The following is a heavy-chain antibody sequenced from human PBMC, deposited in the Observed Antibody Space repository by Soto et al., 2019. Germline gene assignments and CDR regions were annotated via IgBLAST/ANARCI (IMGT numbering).Heavy chain of an antibody. Sequence: ASVKVSCKASGYTFTSYYMHWVRQAPGQGLEWMGIINPSGGSTSYAQKFQGRVTMTRDTSTSTVYMELSSLRSEDTAVYYCARDASTVTTSWYYYGMDVWGQGTTVTVSS. V-gene: IGHV1-46*01. CDR1: GYTFTSYY. J-gene: IGHJ6*02. CDR3: ARDASTVTTSWYYYGMDV. CDR2: INPSGGST. D-gene: IGHD4-17*01.